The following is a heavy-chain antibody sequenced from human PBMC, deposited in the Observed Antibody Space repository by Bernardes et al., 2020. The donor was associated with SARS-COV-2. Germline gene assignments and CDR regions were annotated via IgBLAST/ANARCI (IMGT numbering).Heavy chain of an antibody. V-gene: IGHV4-39*01. CDR1: GGSVRSSSYF. Sequence: SETLSLTCTVSGGSVRSSSYFWGWIRQPPGKGLEWIGNIYYSGSTYYNPSLKSRVTISVDTSKNQFSLRLSSVTAADTAVYYCARRPSASGSGMDVWGQGTTVTVSS. J-gene: IGHJ6*02. CDR2: IYYSGST. CDR3: ARRPSASGSGMDV.